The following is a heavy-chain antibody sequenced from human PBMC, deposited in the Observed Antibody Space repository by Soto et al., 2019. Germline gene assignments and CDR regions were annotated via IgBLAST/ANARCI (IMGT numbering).Heavy chain of an antibody. CDR2: IWYDGSNK. V-gene: IGHV3-33*01. CDR1: GFTFSIYG. Sequence: GGSLRLSCAASGFTFSIYGMHWFGQAPGKGLEWVAVIWYDGSNKYYADSVKGRFTISRDNSKNTLYLQMNSLRAEDTAVYYCARGPRNEGDYYYYYGMDVWGQGTTVTVSS. CDR3: ARGPRNEGDYYYYYGMDV. J-gene: IGHJ6*02. D-gene: IGHD1-26*01.